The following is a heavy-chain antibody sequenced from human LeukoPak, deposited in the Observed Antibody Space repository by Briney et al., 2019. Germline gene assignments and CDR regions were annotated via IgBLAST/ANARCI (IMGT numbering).Heavy chain of an antibody. V-gene: IGHV3-69-1*01. J-gene: IGHJ4*02. CDR2: STSSTHT. Sequence: PGGSLRFSCGASGSTFSDYSMNWVRQAPGKGLEWVASSTSSTHTYYADSVRGRFTISRDNANKLLFLQMNSLRAEDTAVYYCARVTPTYYYDSSGYYYFDSWGRGTLVTVSS. CDR1: GSTFSDYS. CDR3: ARVTPTYYYDSSGYYYFDS. D-gene: IGHD3-22*01.